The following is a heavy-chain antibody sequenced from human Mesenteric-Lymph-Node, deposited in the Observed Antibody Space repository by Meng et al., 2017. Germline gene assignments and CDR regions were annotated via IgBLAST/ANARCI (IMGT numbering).Heavy chain of an antibody. CDR1: GFTFSSYE. D-gene: IGHD3-10*01. CDR2: ISSSGSTI. Sequence: GESLKISCAASGFTFSSYEMNWVRQAPGKGLEWVSYISSSGSTIYYADSVKGRFTISRDNSKNTLYLQMNSLRAEDTAVYYCARVLMVRGVVAYYYGMDVWGQGTTVTVSS. V-gene: IGHV3-48*03. J-gene: IGHJ6*02. CDR3: ARVLMVRGVVAYYYGMDV.